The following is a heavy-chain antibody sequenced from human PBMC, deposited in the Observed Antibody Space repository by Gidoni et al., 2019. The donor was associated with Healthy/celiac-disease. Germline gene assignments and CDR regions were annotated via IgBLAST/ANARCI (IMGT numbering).Heavy chain of an antibody. CDR1: GFTFSSYG. J-gene: IGHJ6*02. CDR2: ISYDGSNK. Sequence: QVQLVESGGGVVQPGRSLRLSCAAAGFTFSSYGMHWVLQAPGKGLGWVAVISYDGSNKSCADSVQGRFPISRDNSKTTLYLQMNSLRAEDTAVYYCPKVLNPLYAILPLDVWGQGTTVTVSS. D-gene: IGHD3-9*01. CDR3: PKVLNPLYAILPLDV. V-gene: IGHV3-30*18.